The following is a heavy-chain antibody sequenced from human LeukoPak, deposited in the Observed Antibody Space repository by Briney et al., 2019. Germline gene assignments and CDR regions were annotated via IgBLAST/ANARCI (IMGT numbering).Heavy chain of an antibody. CDR2: IYPGDSDT. D-gene: IGHD1-26*01. J-gene: IGHJ3*02. CDR3: ATRHLWWELPDAFDI. Sequence: GESLKISCKGSGYSFTSYWIGWVRQMPGKGLEWMGIIYPGDSDTRYSPSFQGQVTISADKSISTAYLQWSSLKASDTAMYYCATRHLWWELPDAFDIWGQGTMVTVSS. V-gene: IGHV5-51*01. CDR1: GYSFTSYW.